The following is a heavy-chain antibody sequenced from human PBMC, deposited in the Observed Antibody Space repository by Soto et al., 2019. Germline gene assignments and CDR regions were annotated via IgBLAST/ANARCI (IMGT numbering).Heavy chain of an antibody. CDR1: GFSLSTSGVG. Sequence: QITLKESGPTLVKPTQTLTLPCTFSGFSLSTSGVGVGWIRQPPGKALEWLALIYWDDDKRYSPSLKSRLTITKDTSKNQVVLTMTNMDPVDTSTYYCAHRRGSWYEFWFDPWGQGTLVTVSS. CDR3: AHRRGSWYEFWFDP. V-gene: IGHV2-5*02. D-gene: IGHD6-13*01. J-gene: IGHJ5*02. CDR2: IYWDDDK.